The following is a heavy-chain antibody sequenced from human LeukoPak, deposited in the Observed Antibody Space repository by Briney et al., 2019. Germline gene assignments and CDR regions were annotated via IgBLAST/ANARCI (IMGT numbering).Heavy chain of an antibody. CDR2: IYTSGST. J-gene: IGHJ3*02. CDR1: GDSISSGSYY. D-gene: IGHD1-26*01. Sequence: SQTLSLTCTVSGDSISSGSYYWSWIRQPAGKGLEWIGRIYTSGSTNYNPSLKSRVTISVDTSKNQFSLKLSSVTAADTAVYYCARVYVWELPPYDAFDIWGQGTMVTVSS. CDR3: ARVYVWELPPYDAFDI. V-gene: IGHV4-61*02.